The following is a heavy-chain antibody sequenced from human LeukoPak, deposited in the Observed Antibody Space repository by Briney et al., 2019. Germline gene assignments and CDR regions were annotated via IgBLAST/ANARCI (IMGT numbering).Heavy chain of an antibody. V-gene: IGHV4-59*08. D-gene: IGHD6-19*01. CDR2: IYGSGST. CDR3: ARNVGWYSHDS. J-gene: IGHJ4*02. Sequence: SVTLSLTCTVSGDSLSSHYWSWIRQPPGKGLEWIGYIYGSGSTHYDPSLRSRVTISEDTSKNQFSLKLTSVTAADTAVYYCARNVGWYSHDSWGQGTLVTVSS. CDR1: GDSLSSHY.